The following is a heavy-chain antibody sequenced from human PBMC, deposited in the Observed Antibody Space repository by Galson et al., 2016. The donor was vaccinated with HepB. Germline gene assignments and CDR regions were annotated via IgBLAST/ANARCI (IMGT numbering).Heavy chain of an antibody. CDR1: GFSFNTYG. D-gene: IGHD3-3*01. J-gene: IGHJ6*02. Sequence: SLRLSCAASGFSFNTYGMRWVRQAPGKGLNWVSSITSSGSGTYYADSVKGRSTTSRDNANNSLSLQMKNLRAEETAVYYCARGTVSGHFYYGMDVWGQGTTVTVSS. CDR3: ARGTVSGHFYYGMDV. CDR2: ITSSGSGT. V-gene: IGHV3-21*04.